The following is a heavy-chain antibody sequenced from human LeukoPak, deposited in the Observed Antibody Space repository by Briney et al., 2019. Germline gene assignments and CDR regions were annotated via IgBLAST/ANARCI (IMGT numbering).Heavy chain of an antibody. CDR3: AKPRSSGYYFDY. D-gene: IGHD3-22*01. V-gene: IGHV3-23*01. J-gene: IGHJ4*02. CDR1: GFTFSSYA. CDR2: TSGSGGNT. Sequence: GGSLRLSCAASGFTFSSYAMSWVRQAPGKGLEWVSGTSGSGGNTYYADSVKGRFTISRDSSKNTLYLQMNSLRAEDTAVYYCAKPRSSGYYFDYWGQGTLVTVSS.